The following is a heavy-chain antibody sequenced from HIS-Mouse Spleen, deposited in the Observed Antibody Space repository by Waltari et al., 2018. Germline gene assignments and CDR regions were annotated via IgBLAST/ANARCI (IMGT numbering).Heavy chain of an antibody. Sequence: QLQLQESGPGLVKPSETLSLTCTVSGGSISSSSYYWGWSRQPPGKGLEWIGSIYYSGRTYYTPSLKSGVTISVDTSKNQFSLKLSSVTAADTAVYYCAREIPYSSSWYDWYFDLWGRGTLVTVSS. CDR2: IYYSGRT. V-gene: IGHV4-39*07. D-gene: IGHD6-13*01. J-gene: IGHJ2*01. CDR3: AREIPYSSSWYDWYFDL. CDR1: GGSISSSSYY.